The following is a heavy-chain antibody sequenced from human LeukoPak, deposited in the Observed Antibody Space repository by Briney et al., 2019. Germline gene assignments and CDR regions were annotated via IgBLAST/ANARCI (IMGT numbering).Heavy chain of an antibody. J-gene: IGHJ4*03. CDR2: IFPSGTT. CDR3: ARWYSHGRYFDY. V-gene: IGHV4-61*02. Sequence: SETLSLTCTVSGGSISSGSYYWSWIRQPAGKGLEWIGRIFPSGTTNYTPSLKSRVTISLDTSKNQFSLKLTSATAADTAVYYCARWYSHGRYFDYWGPGALVTVSS. D-gene: IGHD1-26*01. CDR1: GGSISSGSYY.